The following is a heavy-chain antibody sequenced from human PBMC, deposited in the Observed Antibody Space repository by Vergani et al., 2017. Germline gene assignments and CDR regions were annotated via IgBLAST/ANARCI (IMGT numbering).Heavy chain of an antibody. V-gene: IGHV4-39*07. CDR1: GGSISSSSYY. CDR2: IYYSGST. D-gene: IGHD3-22*01. Sequence: QVQLQQWGAGLLKPSETLSLTCTVSGGSISSSSYYWGWIRQPPGKGLEWIGSIYYSGSTYYNPSLKSRVTISVDTSKNQFSLKLSSVTAADTAVYYCARGDKLTYYYDSSTFDYWGQGTLVTVSS. J-gene: IGHJ4*02. CDR3: ARGDKLTYYYDSSTFDY.